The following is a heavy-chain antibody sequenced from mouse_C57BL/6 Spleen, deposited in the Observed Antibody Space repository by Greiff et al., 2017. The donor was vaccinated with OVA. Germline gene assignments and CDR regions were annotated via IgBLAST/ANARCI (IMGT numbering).Heavy chain of an antibody. CDR3: ARAGGFYYFDY. CDR2: ISSGSSTI. CDR1: GFTFSDYG. J-gene: IGHJ2*01. Sequence: EVKVVESGGGLVKPGGSLKLSCAASGFTFSDYGMHWVRQAPEKGLEWVAYISSGSSTIYYADTVKGRFTISRDNAKNTLFLQMTSLRSEDTAMYYCARAGGFYYFDYWGQGTTLTVSS. V-gene: IGHV5-17*01.